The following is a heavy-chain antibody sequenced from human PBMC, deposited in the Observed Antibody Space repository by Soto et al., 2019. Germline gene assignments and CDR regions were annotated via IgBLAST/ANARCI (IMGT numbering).Heavy chain of an antibody. V-gene: IGHV4-31*03. D-gene: IGHD4-4*01. Sequence: SETLSLTCTVSGGSISSGGYYWSWIRQHPGKGLEWIGYIYYSGSTYYNPSLKSRVTISVDTSKNQFSLKLSSVTAADTAVYYCARAEDYSNHFDYWGQGTLVTVSS. CDR1: GGSISSGGYY. CDR2: IYYSGST. CDR3: ARAEDYSNHFDY. J-gene: IGHJ4*02.